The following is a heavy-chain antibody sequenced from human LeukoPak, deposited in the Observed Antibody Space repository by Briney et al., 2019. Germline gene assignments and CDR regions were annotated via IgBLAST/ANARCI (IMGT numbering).Heavy chain of an antibody. Sequence: PGGSLRLSCAASGFTFSSYWMSWVRQAPGKGLEWVAVISYDGSNKYYADSVKGRFTISRDNSKNMLYLQMNSLRAEDTAVYYCARDPTLDYWGQGTLVTVSS. CDR2: ISYDGSNK. V-gene: IGHV3-30-3*01. J-gene: IGHJ4*02. CDR1: GFTFSSYW. CDR3: ARDPTLDY.